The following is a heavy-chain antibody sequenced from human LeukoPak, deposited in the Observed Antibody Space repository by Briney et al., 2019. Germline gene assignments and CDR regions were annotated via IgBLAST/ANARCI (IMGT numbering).Heavy chain of an antibody. V-gene: IGHV4-4*02. CDR3: ARKISAAGSRWFDP. CDR2: IYHSGST. CDR1: GGSISSGNW. Sequence: SETLSLTCAVSGGSISSGNWWSWVRQPPGKGLEWIGEIYHSGSTNYNPSLKSRVTISVDKSKNQFSLKLSSVTAADTAMYYCARKISAAGSRWFDPWGQGTLVTVSS. D-gene: IGHD6-13*01. J-gene: IGHJ5*02.